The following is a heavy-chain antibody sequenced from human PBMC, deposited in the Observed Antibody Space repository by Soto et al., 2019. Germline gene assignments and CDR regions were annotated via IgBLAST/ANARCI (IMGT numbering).Heavy chain of an antibody. CDR2: IYPGDSDT. D-gene: IGHD3-16*01. CDR1: GYSFTSKW. J-gene: IGHJ3*02. CDR3: ARGSFGTMTAFDI. V-gene: IGHV5-51*01. Sequence: GESLKISCKGSGYSFTSKWIAWVRQMPGKGLEWMGIIYPGDSDTRYSPSFQGQVTISVEKSISTVYLQWGSLKASDTAMYYCARGSFGTMTAFDIWGQGTMVTVSS.